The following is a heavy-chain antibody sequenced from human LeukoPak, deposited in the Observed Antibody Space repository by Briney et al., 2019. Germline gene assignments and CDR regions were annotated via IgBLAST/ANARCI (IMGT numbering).Heavy chain of an antibody. J-gene: IGHJ2*01. Sequence: PSQTLSLTCTASGGSVSSSGYSWSWIRQSPGKGLEWIAYVYHSGSTYYNPSITGRVTMSVDRSKNQLSLRLTSVTAADTAVYFCARDHSYSGSNYPRYFDVWGRGALVIVSP. D-gene: IGHD3-22*01. CDR1: GGSVSSSGYS. CDR2: VYHSGST. CDR3: ARDHSYSGSNYPRYFDV. V-gene: IGHV4-30-2*06.